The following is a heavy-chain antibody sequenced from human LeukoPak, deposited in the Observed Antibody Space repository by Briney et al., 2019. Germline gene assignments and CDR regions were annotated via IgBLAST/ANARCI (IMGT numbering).Heavy chain of an antibody. D-gene: IGHD3-22*01. Sequence: ASVKVSCKASGYTFISYGFTWVRQATGQGLEWMGWMNPNSGNTGYAQKFQGRVTITRNTSISTAYMELSSLRSEDTAVYYCARGRGYTLGWFDPWGQGTLVTVSS. V-gene: IGHV1-8*03. J-gene: IGHJ5*02. CDR1: GYTFISYG. CDR3: ARGRGYTLGWFDP. CDR2: MNPNSGNT.